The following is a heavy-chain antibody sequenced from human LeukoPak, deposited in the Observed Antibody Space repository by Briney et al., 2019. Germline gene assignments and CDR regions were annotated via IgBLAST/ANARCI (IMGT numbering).Heavy chain of an antibody. Sequence: PSETLSLTCTVSGGSNSNSNYYWGWIRQPPGKGLEWIGNIYYSGSTYYNPSLKSQVTISVDTSKNQFSLKLSSVTAADTAVYYCASLLNGGVAHWFDPWGQGTLVTVSS. CDR2: IYYSGST. D-gene: IGHD7-27*01. CDR3: ASLLNGGVAHWFDP. CDR1: GGSNSNSNYY. J-gene: IGHJ5*02. V-gene: IGHV4-39*01.